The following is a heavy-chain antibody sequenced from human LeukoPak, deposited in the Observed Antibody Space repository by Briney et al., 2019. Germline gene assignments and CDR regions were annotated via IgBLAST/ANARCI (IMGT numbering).Heavy chain of an antibody. CDR1: GYTFTHYY. V-gene: IGHV1-2*02. Sequence: GASVKVSCKTSGYTFTHYYLHWVRQAPGQGLEWMGWINPNSGDTNYAQQFQGRVTMTRDTSFTTVYMEVSRLTSDDTAVYYCARDRMAIFGVVTLYYYYYMDVWGKGTTVTVSS. CDR2: INPNSGDT. D-gene: IGHD3-3*01. CDR3: ARDRMAIFGVVTLYYYYYMDV. J-gene: IGHJ6*03.